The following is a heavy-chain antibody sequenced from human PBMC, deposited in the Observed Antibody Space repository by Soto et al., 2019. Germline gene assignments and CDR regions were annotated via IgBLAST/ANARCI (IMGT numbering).Heavy chain of an antibody. V-gene: IGHV4-4*07. CDR3: ARTLFYGSGSYYNDY. J-gene: IGHJ4*02. Sequence: SETLSLTCTVSGGSISSYYVSWIRQSAGKGLEWIGRIDTSGTTNYNPSLKSRVTMSVDASKNHFSLKLSSVTAADTAVYYCARTLFYGSGSYYNDYWGQGTLVTVSS. D-gene: IGHD3-10*01. CDR1: GGSISSYY. CDR2: IDTSGTT.